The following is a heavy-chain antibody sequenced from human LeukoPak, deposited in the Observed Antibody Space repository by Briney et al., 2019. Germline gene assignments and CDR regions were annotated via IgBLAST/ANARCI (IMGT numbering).Heavy chain of an antibody. Sequence: SGPTLVKPTQTLTLTCTFSGFSLSTSGVGVGWIRQPPVKALEWLALIYWDDDKRYSPSLKSRLTITKDTSKNQVVLTMTNMDPVDTATYYCAHNDYYGSGSYLDFDYWGQGTLVTVSS. CDR3: AHNDYYGSGSYLDFDY. D-gene: IGHD3-10*01. J-gene: IGHJ4*02. V-gene: IGHV2-5*02. CDR2: IYWDDDK. CDR1: GFSLSTSGVG.